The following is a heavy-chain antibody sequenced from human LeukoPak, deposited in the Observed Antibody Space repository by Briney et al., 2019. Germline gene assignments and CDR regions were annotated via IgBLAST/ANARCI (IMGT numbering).Heavy chain of an antibody. J-gene: IGHJ3*02. V-gene: IGHV4-59*01. CDR3: ARVLDLSKRGLDAFDI. D-gene: IGHD3-16*01. CDR1: GGSISSYF. Sequence: SETLSLTCTVSGGSISSYFWSWIRQPPGKGLEWIGYVYYSGSTNYNPPLKSRVTISVDTSKKQFSLKLSSATAADTAVYYCARVLDLSKRGLDAFDIWGQGTMVTVSS. CDR2: VYYSGST.